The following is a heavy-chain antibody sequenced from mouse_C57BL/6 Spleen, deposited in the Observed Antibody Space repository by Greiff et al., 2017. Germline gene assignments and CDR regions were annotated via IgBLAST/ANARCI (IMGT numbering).Heavy chain of an antibody. J-gene: IGHJ2*01. CDR1: GYTFTSYW. Sequence: QVQLQQPGAELVRPGSSVKLSCKASGYTFTSYWMDWVKQRPGQGLEWIGNIYPSDSETHYNQKFKDKATLTVDKSSSTAYMQPSSLTSEDSAVYYCAREGIYDGYSDYWGQGTTRTVSS. CDR3: AREGIYDGYSDY. D-gene: IGHD2-3*01. CDR2: IYPSDSET. V-gene: IGHV1-61*01.